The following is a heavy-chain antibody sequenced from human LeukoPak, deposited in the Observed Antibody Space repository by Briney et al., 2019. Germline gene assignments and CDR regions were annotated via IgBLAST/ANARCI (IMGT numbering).Heavy chain of an antibody. CDR1: GGSISSYY. CDR2: IYYSGST. Sequence: PSETLSLTCTVSGGSISSYYWSWIRQPPGKGLEWIGYIYYSGSTYYNPSLKSRVTISVDTSRNQFSLKLSSVTAADPAVYYCARVSFMVREVIKTTYYYYGMDVWGQGTTVTVSS. V-gene: IGHV4-59*08. D-gene: IGHD3-10*01. J-gene: IGHJ6*02. CDR3: ARVSFMVREVIKTTYYYYGMDV.